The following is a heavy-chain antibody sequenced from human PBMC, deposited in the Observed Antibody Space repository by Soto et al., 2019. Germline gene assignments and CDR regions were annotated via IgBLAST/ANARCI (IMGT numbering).Heavy chain of an antibody. J-gene: IGHJ4*02. D-gene: IGHD3-22*01. CDR3: ARVDKRRMPMTGVPFDH. CDR2: IGDTGRTI. CDR1: GFTFSDYY. Sequence: QVQLVESGGGLVKPGGSLRLSCAASGFTFSDYYMSWIRQAPGKGLEWLSYIGDTGRTIYYADSVRGRFTISRDNAKTSLYLQINSLRAEDTAVYYCARVDKRRMPMTGVPFDHWGQGTLVTVSS. V-gene: IGHV3-11*01.